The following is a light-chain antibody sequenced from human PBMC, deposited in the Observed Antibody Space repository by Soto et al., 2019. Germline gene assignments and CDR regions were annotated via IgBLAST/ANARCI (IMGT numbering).Light chain of an antibody. J-gene: IGKJ2*01. CDR1: PSVSSSY. Sequence: EIVLTQSPGTLSLSPGERATLSCRASPSVSSSYLAWYQQKPGRAPRLFIYGASSRATGIPDRFSGSGSGTDFTLTISRLEPEDFAVYYCQHYGSSPYTFGQGTKVDIK. V-gene: IGKV3-20*01. CDR3: QHYGSSPYT. CDR2: GAS.